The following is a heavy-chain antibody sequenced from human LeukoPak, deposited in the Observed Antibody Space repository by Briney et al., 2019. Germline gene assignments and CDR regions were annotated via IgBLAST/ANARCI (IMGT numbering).Heavy chain of an antibody. V-gene: IGHV3-11*04. CDR2: ISSSGSTI. CDR3: ARRGILEWLLSRVSYYYYMDV. Sequence: GGSLRLSCAASGFTFSDYYMSWIRQAPGKGLEWVSYISSSGSTIYYADSVKGRFTISRDNAKNSLYLQMNSLRAEDTAVYYCARRGILEWLLSRVSYYYYMDVWGKGTTVTASS. CDR1: GFTFSDYY. J-gene: IGHJ6*03. D-gene: IGHD3-3*01.